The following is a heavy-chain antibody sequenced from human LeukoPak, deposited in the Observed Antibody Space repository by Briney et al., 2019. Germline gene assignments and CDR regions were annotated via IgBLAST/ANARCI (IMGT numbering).Heavy chain of an antibody. CDR1: GGSFSGYY. V-gene: IGHV4-34*01. D-gene: IGHD1-26*01. CDR2: INHSGST. CDR3: ARGSHGVGPDY. J-gene: IGHJ4*02. Sequence: PSETLSLTCAVYGGSFSGYYWSWIRQPPGKGLEWIGEINHSGSTDYNPSLKGRVTISVDTSRNQFSLNLNSVTAADTAMYSCARGSHGVGPDYWGQGTLVTVSS.